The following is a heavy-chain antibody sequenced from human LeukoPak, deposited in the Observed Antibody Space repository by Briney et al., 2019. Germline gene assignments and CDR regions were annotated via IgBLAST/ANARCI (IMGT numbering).Heavy chain of an antibody. CDR2: ISAYNGNT. CDR1: GYTFTSYG. J-gene: IGHJ4*02. V-gene: IGHV1-18*01. CDR3: ARDGSYYDSSGYYFTY. D-gene: IGHD3-22*01. Sequence: GASVEVSCKASGYTFTSYGISWVRQAPGQGLEWMGWISAYNGNTNYAQKLQGRVTMTTDTSTSTAYMELRSLRSEDTAVYYCARDGSYYDSSGYYFTYWGQGTLVTVSS.